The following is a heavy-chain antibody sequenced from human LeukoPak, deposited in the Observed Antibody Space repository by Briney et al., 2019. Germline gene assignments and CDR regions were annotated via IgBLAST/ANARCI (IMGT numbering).Heavy chain of an antibody. CDR3: ARETSGPGY. CDR1: GFSFGTSW. Sequence: GGSLRLFCAGSGFSFGTSWMTWVRQAPGKGLEWVANIKEDASETYYVDSVRGRFTISRDNAERVVYLQMNSLRVEDTAVYYCARETSGPGYWGQGTLVTVSS. CDR2: IKEDASET. D-gene: IGHD6-25*01. J-gene: IGHJ4*02. V-gene: IGHV3-7*01.